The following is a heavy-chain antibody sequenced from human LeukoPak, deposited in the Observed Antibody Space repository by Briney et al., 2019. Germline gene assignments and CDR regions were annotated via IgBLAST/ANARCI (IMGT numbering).Heavy chain of an antibody. CDR3: ARRVYYMDV. Sequence: PGGSLRLSCAASGFTFSTYGMHWVRQAPGKVLEGVAFMRYDGSNTSYAYSCKGRFTISRDTSKKTLYLQMNSLRPEDTAVYYCARRVYYMDVWGKGTTVTISS. J-gene: IGHJ6*03. CDR1: GFTFSTYG. CDR2: MRYDGSNT. V-gene: IGHV3-30*02.